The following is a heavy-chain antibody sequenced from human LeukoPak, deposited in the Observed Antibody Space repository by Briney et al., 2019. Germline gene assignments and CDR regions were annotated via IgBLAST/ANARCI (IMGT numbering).Heavy chain of an antibody. CDR3: ARRRTGWFDP. D-gene: IGHD1-14*01. CDR1: GYSISNGYY. V-gene: IGHV4-38-2*01. J-gene: IGHJ5*02. CDR2: LYHSGST. Sequence: PSETLSLTCAVSGYSISNGYYWVWIRQPPGRGLEWIGSLYHSGSTYYNPSLKSRVTISADTSKNQFSLKLSSVTAADTAVYYCARRRTGWFDPWGQGTLVTVSS.